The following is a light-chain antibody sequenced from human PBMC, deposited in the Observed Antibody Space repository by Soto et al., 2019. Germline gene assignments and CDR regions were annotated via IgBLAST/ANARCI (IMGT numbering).Light chain of an antibody. V-gene: IGKV3-15*01. Sequence: EVVMTQSPATLSVSPGERATLSCRASQSVNANLAWYQQKPGQAPRLLIHGASNRSTGIPARFSGSGVGTEFILTISLLHTEDLAVYYCQQYNTWLWTVVQGTKV. CDR3: QQYNTWLWT. J-gene: IGKJ1*01. CDR2: GAS. CDR1: QSVNAN.